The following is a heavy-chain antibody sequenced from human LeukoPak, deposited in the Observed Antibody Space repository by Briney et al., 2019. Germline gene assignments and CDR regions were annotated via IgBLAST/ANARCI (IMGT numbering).Heavy chain of an antibody. Sequence: PGGSLRLSCAASGFTVSSNYMSWVRQAPGKGLEWVSSISSSSSYIYYADSVKGRFTISRDNAKNSLYLQMNSLRAEDTAVYYCARGRVGAPLEDAFDIWGQGTMVTVSS. V-gene: IGHV3-21*01. J-gene: IGHJ3*02. CDR1: GFTVSSNY. CDR2: ISSSSSYI. D-gene: IGHD3-16*01. CDR3: ARGRVGAPLEDAFDI.